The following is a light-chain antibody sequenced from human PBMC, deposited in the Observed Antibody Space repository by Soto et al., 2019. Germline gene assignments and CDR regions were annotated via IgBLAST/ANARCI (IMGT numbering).Light chain of an antibody. CDR1: SSDVGGYNY. V-gene: IGLV2-14*01. Sequence: QSVLTQPASVSGSPGQSITISCTGTSSDVGGYNYVSWYQQHPGKAPKLMIYDVSDRPSGVSNRFSGSKSGNTASLTISRIQAEDEADYYCSSYTGSSPLVVFGGGTKLTVL. CDR2: DVS. CDR3: SSYTGSSPLVV. J-gene: IGLJ2*01.